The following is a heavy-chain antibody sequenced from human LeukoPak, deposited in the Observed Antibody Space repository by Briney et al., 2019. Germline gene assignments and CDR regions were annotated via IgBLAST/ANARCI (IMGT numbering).Heavy chain of an antibody. Sequence: PSETLSLTCAVYGGSFSGYYWSWIRQPPGKGLEWIGEINHSGSTNYSPSLKSRVTISVDTSKNQFSLKLSSVTAADTAVYYCARHSSYYSTAFDYWGQGTLVTVSS. CDR1: GGSFSGYY. D-gene: IGHD3-22*01. V-gene: IGHV4-34*01. J-gene: IGHJ4*02. CDR3: ARHSSYYSTAFDY. CDR2: INHSGST.